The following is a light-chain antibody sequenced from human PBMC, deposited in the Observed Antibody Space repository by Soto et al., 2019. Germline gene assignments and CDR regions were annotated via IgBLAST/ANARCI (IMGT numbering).Light chain of an antibody. CDR1: QSITNY. CDR2: AAS. J-gene: IGKJ5*01. Sequence: DIQMTQSPSSLSASVGDRVTITCRASQSITNYLNWYQQKPGKAPKLLIYAASSLQSGAPSRFSGSGSGTDFTLTISSLQPEDFATYYCQQSYSTPVTFGQGTRLEIK. CDR3: QQSYSTPVT. V-gene: IGKV1-39*01.